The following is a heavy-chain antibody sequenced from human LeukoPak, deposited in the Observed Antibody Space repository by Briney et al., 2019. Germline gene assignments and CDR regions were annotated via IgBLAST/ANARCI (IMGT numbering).Heavy chain of an antibody. J-gene: IGHJ6*04. Sequence: WGSLRLSCAASGFTFSRHWMHWVRQAPRKGLVWVSRIKGDQSTTNYADSAKGRFTISRDNAKNTLYLQMNSLRAEDTAVYYCAREYNYDLDVWGKGTTVTVSS. CDR3: AREYNYDLDV. CDR2: IKGDQSTT. CDR1: GFTFSRHW. V-gene: IGHV3-74*01.